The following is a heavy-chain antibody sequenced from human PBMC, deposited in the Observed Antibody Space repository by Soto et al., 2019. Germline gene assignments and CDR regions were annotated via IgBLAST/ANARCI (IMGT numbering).Heavy chain of an antibody. J-gene: IGHJ4*02. CDR3: ARDKITGLFDY. Sequence: QVQLQQWGAGLLKPSEPLSLTCAVYGGSFSGYYWTWIRQPPGTGLEWSGEINHSGSTNYNPALKSPVTISGDTSKYQFSLKLTSVTAADTAVYYCARDKITGLFDYWGQGTLVTVSS. V-gene: IGHV4-34*01. CDR1: GGSFSGYY. D-gene: IGHD2-8*02. CDR2: INHSGST.